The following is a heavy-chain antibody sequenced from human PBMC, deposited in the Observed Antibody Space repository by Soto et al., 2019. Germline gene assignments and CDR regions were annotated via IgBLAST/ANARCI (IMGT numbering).Heavy chain of an antibody. V-gene: IGHV3-23*01. CDR2: INGAATST. Sequence: EVQLLESGGGLVQPGGSVRLSCVASGFNLRNHDMNWFGQPPGKGLEWVSNINGAATSTSYADAVKGRFTVSRDNSQNTVYLQMSNLRVEDTAVYYCAVDPNWEWGYWGQGTLVTVSS. CDR1: GFNLRNHD. CDR3: AVDPNWEWGY. D-gene: IGHD1-1*01. J-gene: IGHJ4*02.